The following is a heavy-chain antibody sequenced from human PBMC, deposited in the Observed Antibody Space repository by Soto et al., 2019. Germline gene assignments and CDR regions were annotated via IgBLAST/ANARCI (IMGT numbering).Heavy chain of an antibody. Sequence: ASVKVSCKASGYTFTSYGISWVRQAPGQGLEWMGWISAYNGNTNYAQKLQGRVTMTTDTSTSTAYMELRSLRSDDTAVYYCARAYYDFWSGYYTYYYYYGMDVWGQGTTVTVSS. J-gene: IGHJ6*02. D-gene: IGHD3-3*01. V-gene: IGHV1-18*04. CDR2: ISAYNGNT. CDR3: ARAYYDFWSGYYTYYYYYGMDV. CDR1: GYTFTSYG.